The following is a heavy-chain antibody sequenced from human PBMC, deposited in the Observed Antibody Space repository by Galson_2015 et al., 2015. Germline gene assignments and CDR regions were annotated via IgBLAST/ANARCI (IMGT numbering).Heavy chain of an antibody. V-gene: IGHV3-23*01. CDR1: GFTFSNYA. Sequence: SLRLSCAAAGFTFSNYAMNWVRQAPGKGLEWVSGMSGSGTTTYYANSVKGRFTISRDNSKNTLYLRMNSLRAEDTALYYCARACLPCSGDSCYSIHRGFGYWGQGTLVTVSS. J-gene: IGHJ4*02. D-gene: IGHD2-15*01. CDR3: ARACLPCSGDSCYSIHRGFGY. CDR2: MSGSGTTT.